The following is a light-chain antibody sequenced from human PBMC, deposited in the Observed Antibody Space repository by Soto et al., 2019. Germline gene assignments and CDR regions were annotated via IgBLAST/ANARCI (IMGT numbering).Light chain of an antibody. CDR2: DAS. Sequence: EIVLAQSPATLSLSPGERATFSCRASQSISGNLAWYQKKPGQPPRLLIYDASNRATDIPTRFSGGGSGTDFTLTITSPVPEDFAIYFCQQRNSWPLTFGGGTKVEIK. J-gene: IGKJ4*01. V-gene: IGKV3-11*01. CDR3: QQRNSWPLT. CDR1: QSISGN.